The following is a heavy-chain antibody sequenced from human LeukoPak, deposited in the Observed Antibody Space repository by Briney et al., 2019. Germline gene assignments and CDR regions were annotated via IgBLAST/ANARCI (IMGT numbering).Heavy chain of an antibody. CDR3: ASFAGYRSGWSRGNFDY. CDR1: GYTFTGYY. J-gene: IGHJ4*02. Sequence: ASVKVSCKASGYTFTGYYMHWVRQAPGQGLEWMGWINPNSGGTNYAQKFQGRVTMTRDTSISTAYMELSRLRSDDTAVYYCASFAGYRSGWSRGNFDYWGQGTLVTVTS. CDR2: INPNSGGT. D-gene: IGHD6-19*01. V-gene: IGHV1-2*02.